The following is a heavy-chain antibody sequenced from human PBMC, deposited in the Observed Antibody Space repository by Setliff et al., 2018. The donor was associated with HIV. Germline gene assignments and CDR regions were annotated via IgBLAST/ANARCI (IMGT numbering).Heavy chain of an antibody. V-gene: IGHV4-59*11. CDR3: ARTTVRDFGLVITNFDQ. CDR1: GDSINGHS. J-gene: IGHJ4*02. D-gene: IGHD3-3*01. CDR2: IDHSETT. Sequence: SETLSLTCTVSGDSINGHSWSWIRQPPGIVLEWIGYIDHSETTNYNPSLKSRLTISIDTSKTQFSLNLSSVTAADTAVYYCARTTVRDFGLVITNFDQWGLGTLVTVSS.